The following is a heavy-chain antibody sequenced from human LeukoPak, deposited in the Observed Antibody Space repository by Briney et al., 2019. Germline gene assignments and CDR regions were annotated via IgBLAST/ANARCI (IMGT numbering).Heavy chain of an antibody. CDR3: ARATPFDY. V-gene: IGHV4-61*02. CDR2: IYTSGST. CDR1: GGSISSGSYY. J-gene: IGHJ4*02. Sequence: SETLSLTCTVSGGSISSGSYYWSWIRQPAGKGLEVIGRIYTSGSTNYNPSLKSRVTISVDTSKNQFSLKLSSVTAADTAVYYCARATPFDYWGQGTLVTVSS.